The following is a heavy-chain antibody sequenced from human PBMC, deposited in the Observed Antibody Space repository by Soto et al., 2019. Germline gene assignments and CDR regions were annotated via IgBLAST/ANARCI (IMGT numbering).Heavy chain of an antibody. J-gene: IGHJ4*02. CDR2: IYRTGST. V-gene: IGHV4-4*02. D-gene: IGHD1-7*01. CDR1: GGSFTSNNW. Sequence: QVQLQESGPGLVKPSGTLSLTCAVSGGSFTSNNWWTWVRQPPGQGLEWIGEIYRTGSTNYNPSLKCRVTISLDKSDNQFSLKVTSLTAADTAVYYCASRDPGTSVDYWGQGTLVTVSS. CDR3: ASRDPGTSVDY.